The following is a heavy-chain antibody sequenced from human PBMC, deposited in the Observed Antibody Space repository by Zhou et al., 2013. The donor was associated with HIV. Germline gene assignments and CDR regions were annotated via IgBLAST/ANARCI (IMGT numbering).Heavy chain of an antibody. CDR2: INPNSGGT. V-gene: IGHV1-2*02. CDR3: ARGKQYYDFWSAYPYFFDY. Sequence: QVQLVQSGAEVKKPGASVKVSCKASGYTFTGNYIHWVRQAPGRGLEWMGWINPNSGGTNYAQKFQVRVTMTRDTSIRTAYMELSRLRSDDTAVYYCARGKQYYDFWSAYPYFFDYWGLGTLVTVSS. J-gene: IGHJ4*02. D-gene: IGHD3-3*01. CDR1: GYTFTGNY.